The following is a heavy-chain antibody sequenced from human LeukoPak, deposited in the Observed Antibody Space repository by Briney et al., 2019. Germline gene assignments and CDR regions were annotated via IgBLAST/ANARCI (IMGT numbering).Heavy chain of an antibody. CDR1: GGSISSGGHS. D-gene: IGHD2-8*01. CDR2: IYHSGSGST. CDR3: ARAKRDCINGVCFVWFDP. J-gene: IGHJ5*02. V-gene: IGHV4-30-2*01. Sequence: SETLSLTCTVSGGSISSGGHSWSWIRQPPGKGLEWIGYIYHSGSGSTYYNPSLKSRVTISVDTSKSHFSLKLSSVTAADTAVYYCARAKRDCINGVCFVWFDPWGQGTLVTVSS.